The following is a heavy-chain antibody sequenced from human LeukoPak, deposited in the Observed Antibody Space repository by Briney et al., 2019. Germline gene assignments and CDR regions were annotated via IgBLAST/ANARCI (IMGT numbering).Heavy chain of an antibody. CDR1: GYTFTSYA. Sequence: ASVKVSCKASGYTFTSYAMHWVRQAPGQRLEWMGWINAGNGNTKYSQKFQGRVTITRDTSASTAYMEVSSLRSEDTAVYYCARDQWLVLNAFDIWGQGTMVTVSS. J-gene: IGHJ3*02. D-gene: IGHD6-19*01. CDR3: ARDQWLVLNAFDI. CDR2: INAGNGNT. V-gene: IGHV1-3*01.